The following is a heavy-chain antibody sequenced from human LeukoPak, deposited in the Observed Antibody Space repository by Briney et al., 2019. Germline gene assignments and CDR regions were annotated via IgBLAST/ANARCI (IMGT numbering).Heavy chain of an antibody. Sequence: GGSLRLSCAASGFTFNNYEMNWIRQAPGKGLEWISYISSSAITIYYADSVKGRFTISRDNAKNSLYLQMNSLRVEDTAVYYCARDRYNGYFHYWGQGTLVTVSS. CDR2: ISSSAITI. CDR3: ARDRYNGYFHY. D-gene: IGHD5-12*01. J-gene: IGHJ1*01. CDR1: GFTFNNYE. V-gene: IGHV3-48*03.